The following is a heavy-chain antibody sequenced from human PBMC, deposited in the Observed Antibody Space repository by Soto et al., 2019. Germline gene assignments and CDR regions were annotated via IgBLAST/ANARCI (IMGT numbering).Heavy chain of an antibody. Sequence: SETLSLTCTVSGGSISSGGYYWSWIRQHPGKGLEWIGYIYYSGSTYYNPSLKSRVTISVDTSKNQFSLKLSSVTAADTAVYYCARDRVELGRYYYYYYGMAVWGQGTTVTVSS. J-gene: IGHJ6*02. CDR3: ARDRVELGRYYYYYYGMAV. CDR1: GGSISSGGYY. D-gene: IGHD1-26*01. V-gene: IGHV4-31*03. CDR2: IYYSGST.